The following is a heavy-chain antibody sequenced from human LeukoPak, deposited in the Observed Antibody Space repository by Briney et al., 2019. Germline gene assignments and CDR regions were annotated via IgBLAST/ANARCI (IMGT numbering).Heavy chain of an antibody. V-gene: IGHV4-30-4*01. CDR3: ARRITIFGVVTKHNWFDP. CDR1: GGSISSGDYC. J-gene: IGHJ5*02. Sequence: SETLSLTCTVSGGSISSGDYCWSWLRQPPGKGLEWIGYIYYSGSTYYNPSLKSRVTISVDTSKNQFSLELSSVTAADTAVYYCARRITIFGVVTKHNWFDPWGQGTLVTVSS. CDR2: IYYSGST. D-gene: IGHD3-3*01.